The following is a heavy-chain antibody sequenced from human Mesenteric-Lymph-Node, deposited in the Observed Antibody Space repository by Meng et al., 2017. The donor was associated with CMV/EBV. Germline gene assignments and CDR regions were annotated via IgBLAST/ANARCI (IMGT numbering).Heavy chain of an antibody. CDR2: INPNSGGT. J-gene: IGHJ3*02. CDR1: GYTFTGYY. Sequence: ASVKVSCKASGYTFTGYYLHWVRQAPGQGLEWMGWINPNSGGTNYAQRFQGRVTMTRDTSISTAYMELSRLTSDDTAVCYCARDPLSITHDAFDTWGQGTMVTISS. D-gene: IGHD1-14*01. V-gene: IGHV1-2*02. CDR3: ARDPLSITHDAFDT.